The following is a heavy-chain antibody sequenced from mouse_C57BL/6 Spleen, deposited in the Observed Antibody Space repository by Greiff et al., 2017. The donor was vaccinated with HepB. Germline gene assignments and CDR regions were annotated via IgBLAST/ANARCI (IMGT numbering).Heavy chain of an antibody. V-gene: IGHV1-18*01. CDR1: GYTFTDYN. J-gene: IGHJ4*01. CDR3: ARRDSNYDYYAMDY. CDR2: INPNNGGT. Sequence: VQLQQSGPELVKPGASVKIPCKASGYTFTDYNMDWVKQSHGKSLEWIGDINPNNGGTIYNQKFKGKATLTVDKSSSTAYMELRSLTSEDTAVYYCARRDSNYDYYAMDYWGQGTSVTVSS. D-gene: IGHD2-5*01.